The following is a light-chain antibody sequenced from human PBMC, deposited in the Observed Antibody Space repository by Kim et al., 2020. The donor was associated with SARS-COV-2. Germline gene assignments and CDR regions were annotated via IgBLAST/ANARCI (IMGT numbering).Light chain of an antibody. CDR2: GAS. CDR3: LHHKDYPYT. J-gene: IGKJ1*01. CDR1: HDIYTY. Sequence: DIQMTQSPSAMSASVGDRVTITCRASHDIYTYLAWFQQKPGKVPKRLISGASRLQSGVQSRFSGSGSGAEFTLTISNLQPEDVATYYCLHHKDYPYTFGQGTKVDIK. V-gene: IGKV1-17*03.